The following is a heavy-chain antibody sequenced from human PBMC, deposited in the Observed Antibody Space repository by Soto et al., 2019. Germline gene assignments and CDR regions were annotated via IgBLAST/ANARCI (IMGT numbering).Heavy chain of an antibody. CDR1: GYSFSFYT. Sequence: GASVKVSCKASGYSFSFYTMNWVRQAPGQRLEWMGWINAGNGNIKYSEKFQGRVTITRDTSASTAYMELSSLRSEDTAVHYCARSPSLFIDYWGQGTLVTVSS. V-gene: IGHV1-3*01. CDR2: INAGNGNI. D-gene: IGHD3-10*01. CDR3: ARSPSLFIDY. J-gene: IGHJ4*02.